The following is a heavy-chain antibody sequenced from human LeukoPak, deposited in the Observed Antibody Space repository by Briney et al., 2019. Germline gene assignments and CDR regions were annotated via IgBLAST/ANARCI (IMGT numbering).Heavy chain of an antibody. Sequence: SVKVSCKASGGTFSSYAISWVRQAPGQGLEWMGRIIPILGIANYAQKFQGRVTITADKSTSTAYMELSSLRSEDTAVYYCAGPLCSSTSCYYYYYGMDVWGQGTTVTVSS. D-gene: IGHD2-2*01. J-gene: IGHJ6*02. V-gene: IGHV1-69*04. CDR3: AGPLCSSTSCYYYYYGMDV. CDR1: GGTFSSYA. CDR2: IIPILGIA.